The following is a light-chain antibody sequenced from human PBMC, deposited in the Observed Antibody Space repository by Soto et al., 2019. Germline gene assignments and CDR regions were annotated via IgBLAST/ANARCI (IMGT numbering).Light chain of an antibody. Sequence: QSALTQPASVSGSPGQSITISCTGTSSDVGGYNYVSWYQQHPGKAPKLVIYDVSNRPSGVSSRFSGSKSGNTASLTISGLQAEDEADYYCSSYTSSSSYVFGIGTKLTVL. J-gene: IGLJ1*01. CDR2: DVS. CDR3: SSYTSSSSYV. CDR1: SSDVGGYNY. V-gene: IGLV2-14*01.